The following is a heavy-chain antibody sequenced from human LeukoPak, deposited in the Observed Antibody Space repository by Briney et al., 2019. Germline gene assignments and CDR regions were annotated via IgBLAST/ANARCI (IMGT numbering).Heavy chain of an antibody. CDR1: GFTVSSNY. V-gene: IGHV3-66*01. D-gene: IGHD6-19*01. J-gene: IGHJ4*02. Sequence: GGSLRLSCAASGFTVSSNYMSWVRQAPGKGLEWVSVIYSGGSTYYADSVKGRFTISRDNSKNTLYLQMNSVRAEDTAVYYCASVRTGWYYFDYWGQGTLVTVSS. CDR3: ASVRTGWYYFDY. CDR2: IYSGGST.